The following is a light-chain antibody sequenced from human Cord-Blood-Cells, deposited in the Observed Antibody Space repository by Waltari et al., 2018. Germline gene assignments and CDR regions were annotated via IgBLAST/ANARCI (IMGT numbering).Light chain of an antibody. CDR3: SSYTSSSTV. Sequence: QSALTQPASVSGSPVQSITISCTVTSSDGGGYNYVSWYQQHPGKAPKLMIYDVSKRPSGVSNRFSGSKSGNTASLTISGLQAEDEADYYCSSYTSSSTVFGGGTKLTVL. CDR1: SSDGGGYNY. CDR2: DVS. J-gene: IGLJ3*02. V-gene: IGLV2-14*01.